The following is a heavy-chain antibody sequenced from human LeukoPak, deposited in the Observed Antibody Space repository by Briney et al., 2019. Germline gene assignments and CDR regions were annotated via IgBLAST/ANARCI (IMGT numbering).Heavy chain of an antibody. CDR2: ISYDGSNK. Sequence: GRSLRLSCAASGFTFSSYAMHWVRQAPGKGLEWVAVISYDGSNKYYADSVKGRFTISRDNSKNTLYLQMNSLRAEDTAVYYCARAFQAYYGMDVWGQGTTVTVSS. CDR3: ARAFQAYYGMDV. V-gene: IGHV3-30-3*01. CDR1: GFTFSSYA. J-gene: IGHJ6*02.